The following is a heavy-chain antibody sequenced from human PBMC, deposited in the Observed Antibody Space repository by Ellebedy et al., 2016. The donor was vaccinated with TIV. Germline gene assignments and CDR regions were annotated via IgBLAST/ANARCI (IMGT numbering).Heavy chain of an antibody. CDR2: IDLSDSDT. CDR3: AKLGHRATPDDS. D-gene: IGHD1-14*01. J-gene: IGHJ4*02. V-gene: IGHV5-51*01. CDR1: AYSFINYW. Sequence: PGGSLRLSCQGSAYSFINYWIVWVRQMPGRGLEWMGIIDLSDSDTRYSPSFQGQVTISADRSVTTAYLPFNSLKPSDTAVYYCAKLGHRATPDDSWGQGTLVTVSS.